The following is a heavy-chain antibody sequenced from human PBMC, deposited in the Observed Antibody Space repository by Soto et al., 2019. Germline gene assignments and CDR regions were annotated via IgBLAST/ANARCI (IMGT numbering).Heavy chain of an antibody. Sequence: GASVKVSCKASGYNFISYEFNWVRQAAGQGPEWMGWMSSNSGHTGYAQKFQGRVTMTRDISRSTAYMELSSLRSEDTAVYYCARGPPKWGFDFWGPGVLVPSPQ. CDR3: ARGPPKWGFDF. CDR1: GYNFISYE. V-gene: IGHV1-8*01. D-gene: IGHD7-27*01. CDR2: MSSNSGHT. J-gene: IGHJ4*02.